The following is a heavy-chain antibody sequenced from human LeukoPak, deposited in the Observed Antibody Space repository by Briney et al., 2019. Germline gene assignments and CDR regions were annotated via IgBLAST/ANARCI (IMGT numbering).Heavy chain of an antibody. V-gene: IGHV1-69*13. CDR1: GGTFSSYA. CDR2: IIPIFGTA. CDR3: ARASDSNEDYYYYMDV. Sequence: SVKVSCKASGGTFSSYAISWVRQAPGQGLEWMGGIIPIFGTANYAQKFQGRVTVTADESTSTAYMELSSLRSEDTAVYYCARASDSNEDYYYYMDVWGKGTTVTVSS. J-gene: IGHJ6*03. D-gene: IGHD4-11*01.